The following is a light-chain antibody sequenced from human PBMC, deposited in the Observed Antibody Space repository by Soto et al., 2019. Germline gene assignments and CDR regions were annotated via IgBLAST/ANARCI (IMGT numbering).Light chain of an antibody. CDR3: GSYTSTDTPLV. Sequence: QSVLAQPSSVTGSPGQTITISCTGTSTDVGGYNYVSWYQHHPGKGPKLIIYEVNNRPSGGSDRYYGSKSGNKASLTISSLDAEDESDYYFGSYTSTDTPLVCGTGTKGTVL. CDR2: EVN. V-gene: IGLV2-14*01. CDR1: STDVGGYNY. J-gene: IGLJ1*01.